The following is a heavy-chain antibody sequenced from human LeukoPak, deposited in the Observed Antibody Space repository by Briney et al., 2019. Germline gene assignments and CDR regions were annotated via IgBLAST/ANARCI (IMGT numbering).Heavy chain of an antibody. D-gene: IGHD3-10*01. J-gene: IGHJ4*02. CDR3: AGVRITMVRGVMNDY. V-gene: IGHV1-2*06. Sequence: GASVKVSCKASGYTFTGYYMHWVRQAPGQGLEWMGRINPNSGGTNYAQKFQGRVTMTRDTSISTAYMELSRLRSDDTAVYYCAGVRITMVRGVMNDYWGQGTLVTVSS. CDR1: GYTFTGYY. CDR2: INPNSGGT.